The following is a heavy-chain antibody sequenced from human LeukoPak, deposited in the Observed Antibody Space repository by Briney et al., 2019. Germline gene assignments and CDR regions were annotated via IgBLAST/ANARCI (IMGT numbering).Heavy chain of an antibody. D-gene: IGHD6-19*01. CDR1: GFTFKSYD. CDR2: IRGSGIST. V-gene: IGHV3-23*01. CDR3: ARLGGSGWYPYYYYYMDV. J-gene: IGHJ6*03. Sequence: GGSLRLSCAASGFTFKSYDMSWVRQVPGKGLEWVSGIRGSGISTYYADSVKGRFTISRDNSKNTLYLQMNSLRAEDTAVYYCARLGGSGWYPYYYYYMDVWGKGTTVTVSS.